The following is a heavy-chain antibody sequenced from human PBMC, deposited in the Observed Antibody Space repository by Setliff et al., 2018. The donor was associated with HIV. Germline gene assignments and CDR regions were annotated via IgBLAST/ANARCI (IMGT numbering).Heavy chain of an antibody. J-gene: IGHJ4*02. Sequence: SETLSLTCTVSGASITSHYWSWIRQSPGRELEWIGYIYSTGSTNYNPSLQSRVSISVDASKNKFSLKVTSVTSADTAVYYCAKGAGFYGDYTFDYWGQGNLVTVSS. V-gene: IGHV4-59*11. CDR2: IYSTGST. CDR1: GASITSHY. D-gene: IGHD4-17*01. CDR3: AKGAGFYGDYTFDY.